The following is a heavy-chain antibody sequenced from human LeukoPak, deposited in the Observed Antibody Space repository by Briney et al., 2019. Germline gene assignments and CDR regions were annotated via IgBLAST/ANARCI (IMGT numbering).Heavy chain of an antibody. CDR2: IYYSGST. CDR3: ARQYTREKKIGIAVAGTNWFDP. J-gene: IGHJ5*02. D-gene: IGHD6-19*01. CDR1: GGSISSSSYY. V-gene: IGHV4-39*01. Sequence: KPSETLSLTCTVSGGSISSSSYYWGWIRQPPGKGLEWIGSIYYSGSTYYNPSLKSRVTISVDTSKNQFSLKLSSVTAADTAVYYCARQYTREKKIGIAVAGTNWFDPWGQGTLVTVSS.